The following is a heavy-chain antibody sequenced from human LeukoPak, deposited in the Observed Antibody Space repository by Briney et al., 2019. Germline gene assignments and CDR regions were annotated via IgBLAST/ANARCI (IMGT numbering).Heavy chain of an antibody. D-gene: IGHD5-18*01. Sequence: GGSLRLSCAASGFTFSNYGMHWVRQAPGKGLEWVAFIRYDGSNKYYADSVKGRFTISRDNSKNTLYLQMNSLRAEDTAVYYCARDGGYSYGYGTYWGQGTLVTVSS. J-gene: IGHJ4*02. V-gene: IGHV3-30*02. CDR1: GFTFSNYG. CDR3: ARDGGYSYGYGTY. CDR2: IRYDGSNK.